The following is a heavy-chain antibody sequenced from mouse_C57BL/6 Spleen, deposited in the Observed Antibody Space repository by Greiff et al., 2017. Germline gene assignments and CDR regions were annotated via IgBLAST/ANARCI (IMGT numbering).Heavy chain of an antibody. V-gene: IGHV14-4*01. CDR1: GFNIKDDY. J-gene: IGHJ1*03. CDR2: LDPENGDT. Sequence: EVKLQESGAELVRPGASVKLSCTASGFNIKDDYMHWVKQRPEQGLEWIGWLDPENGDTEYASKFQGKATITADTSSNTAYLQLSSLTSEDTAVYYCTTGTGSWYFDVWGTGTTVTVSS. CDR3: TTGTGSWYFDV. D-gene: IGHD4-1*01.